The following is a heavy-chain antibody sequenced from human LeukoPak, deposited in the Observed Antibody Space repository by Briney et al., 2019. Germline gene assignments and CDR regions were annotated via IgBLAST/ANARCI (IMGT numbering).Heavy chain of an antibody. CDR1: GGTFSSYA. D-gene: IGHD2-21*02. CDR2: IIPIFGTA. J-gene: IGHJ3*02. CDR3: ARAPPLAYRGGDCYSDAFDI. Sequence: GASVKVSFKASGGTFSSYAISWVRQAPGQGLEWMGGIIPIFGTANYAQKFQGRVTITADESTSTAYMELSSLRSEDTAVYYCARAPPLAYRGGDCYSDAFDIWGQGTMVTVSS. V-gene: IGHV1-69*13.